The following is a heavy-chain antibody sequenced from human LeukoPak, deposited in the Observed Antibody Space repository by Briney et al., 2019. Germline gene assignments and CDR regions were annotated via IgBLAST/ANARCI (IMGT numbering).Heavy chain of an antibody. CDR3: VRDRAPWGGALGGAKGMDV. CDR2: ISYDGSNK. V-gene: IGHV3-30-3*01. CDR1: GFTFSSYA. Sequence: SGGSLRLSCAASGFTFSSYAMHWVRQAPGKGLEWVAVISYDGSNKYYADSVKGRFTISRDNSKNTLYLQMNSLRAEDTAVYHCVRDRAPWGGALGGAKGMDVWGEGTTVTVSS. J-gene: IGHJ6*03. D-gene: IGHD3-10*01.